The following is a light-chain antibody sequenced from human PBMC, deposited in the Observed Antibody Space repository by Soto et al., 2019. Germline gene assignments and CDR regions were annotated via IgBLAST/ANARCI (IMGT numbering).Light chain of an antibody. CDR3: SSFTASATGV. CDR2: DVT. Sequence: QSALTQPASVAGSPGQSITISCTGTSSDVGLYDYVSWYQHHPGKAPKLMIYDVTNRPSGVSNRFSGSKSGNTASLTISGLQAEDEADYYCSSFTASATGVFGGGTKLTVL. V-gene: IGLV2-14*03. J-gene: IGLJ2*01. CDR1: SSDVGLYDY.